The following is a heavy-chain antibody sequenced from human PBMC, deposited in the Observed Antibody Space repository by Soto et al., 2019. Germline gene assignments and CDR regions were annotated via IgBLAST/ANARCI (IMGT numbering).Heavy chain of an antibody. V-gene: IGHV4-61*01. D-gene: IGHD6-13*01. CDR1: GGSVSSGSYY. CDR2: IYYSGST. CDR3: ARGRRGSSPTQYYFDY. Sequence: QVQLQESGPGLVKPSETLSLTCTVSGGSVSSGSYYWSWIRQPPGKGLEWIGYIYYSGSTNYNPSLKWRVTISVDTSKNQFSLKLSSVAAADTAVYYCARGRRGSSPTQYYFDYCGQGTLVTVSS. J-gene: IGHJ4*02.